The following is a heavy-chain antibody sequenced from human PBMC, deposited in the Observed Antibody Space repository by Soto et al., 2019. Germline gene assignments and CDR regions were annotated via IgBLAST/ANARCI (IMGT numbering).Heavy chain of an antibody. D-gene: IGHD6-19*01. J-gene: IGHJ4*02. CDR2: ISSREVTV. CDR1: GFTFSNYY. Sequence: GGSLRLSCAASGFTFSNYYMTWIRQAPGKGLECLSYISSREVTVYYADSVKGRFTISRDNTKNSLYLQMTTLRDEDTAVYYCARVSASGWHVNGRDYFDSWGQGTLVTVSS. CDR3: ARVSASGWHVNGRDYFDS. V-gene: IGHV3-11*01.